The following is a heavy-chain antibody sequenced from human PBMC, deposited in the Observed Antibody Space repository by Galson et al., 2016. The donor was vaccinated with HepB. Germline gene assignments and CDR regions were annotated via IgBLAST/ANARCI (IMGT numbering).Heavy chain of an antibody. D-gene: IGHD4/OR15-4a*01. J-gene: IGHJ4*02. CDR1: GFTFSNYG. V-gene: IGHV3-33*01. Sequence: SLRHSCAASGFTFSNYGMHWVRQAPGKGLEWVAVIWYDGSNEYYADSVKGRFTISRDNSKNTLYLQMNSLRAEDTAVYYCARIDGGAYFFDYWGQGTLVTVSS. CDR2: IWYDGSNE. CDR3: ARIDGGAYFFDY.